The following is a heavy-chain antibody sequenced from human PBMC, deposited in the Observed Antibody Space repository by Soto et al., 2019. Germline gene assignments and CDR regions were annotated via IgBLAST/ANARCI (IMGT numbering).Heavy chain of an antibody. D-gene: IGHD6-19*01. CDR2: ISAYNGNT. V-gene: IGHV1-18*01. Sequence: ASVKVSCKXSGYTFTSYGISWVRQAPGQGLEWMGWISAYNGNTNYAQKLQGRVTMTTDTSTSTAYMELRSLRSDDTAVYYCARDLNPKQWLGYYFDYWGQGTLVTVSS. CDR3: ARDLNPKQWLGYYFDY. J-gene: IGHJ4*02. CDR1: GYTFTSYG.